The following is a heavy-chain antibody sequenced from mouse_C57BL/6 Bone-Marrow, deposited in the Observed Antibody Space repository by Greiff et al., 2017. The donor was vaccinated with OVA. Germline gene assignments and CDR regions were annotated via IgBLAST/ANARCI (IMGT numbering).Heavy chain of an antibody. D-gene: IGHD2-5*01. CDR3: ARHGYYSNYGGYFDY. Sequence: QFQLHQSGAELVKPGASVKLSCKSSGYTFTEYTIHWVKQRSGQGLEWIGWFYPGSGSIKYNEKFKDKATLTADKSSSTVYMELSRLTSEDSAVYFCARHGYYSNYGGYFDYWGQGTTLTVSS. CDR1: GYTFTEYT. V-gene: IGHV1-62-2*01. CDR2: FYPGSGSI. J-gene: IGHJ2*01.